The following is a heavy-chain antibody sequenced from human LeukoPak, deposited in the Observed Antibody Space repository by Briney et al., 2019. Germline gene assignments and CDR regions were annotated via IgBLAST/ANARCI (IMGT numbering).Heavy chain of an antibody. Sequence: PGGSLRLSCAASGFTFSGYYMTWIRPAPGKGLEWVSCISSSGTTIYYADSVKGRFTISRDNVKSSLYLQMNSLRAEDTAVYYCARDKIAAAGTPFDYWGQGTLVTVSS. CDR2: ISSSGTTI. J-gene: IGHJ4*02. CDR1: GFTFSGYY. D-gene: IGHD6-13*01. V-gene: IGHV3-11*01. CDR3: ARDKIAAAGTPFDY.